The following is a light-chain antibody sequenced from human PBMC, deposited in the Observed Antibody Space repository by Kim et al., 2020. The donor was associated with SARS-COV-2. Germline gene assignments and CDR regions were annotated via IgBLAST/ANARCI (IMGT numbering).Light chain of an antibody. V-gene: IGKV1-39*01. J-gene: IGKJ2*01. Sequence: SASVGDRVTITCRASQNINIYLNWYQQKPGKAPNLLIYATSTLESGVPSRFSGSRSGTTFTLTISSLRPEDFATYYCQHSYIAPYTFGQGTKLEI. CDR1: QNINIY. CDR3: QHSYIAPYT. CDR2: ATS.